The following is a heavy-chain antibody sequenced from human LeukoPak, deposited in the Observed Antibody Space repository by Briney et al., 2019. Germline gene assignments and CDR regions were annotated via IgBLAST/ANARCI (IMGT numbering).Heavy chain of an antibody. CDR3: ARAPSLYSSSWYVDAFDI. CDR2: IYYSGST. CDR1: GGSISSGGYY. J-gene: IGHJ3*02. D-gene: IGHD6-13*01. Sequence: SETLFLTCTVSGGSISSGGYYWSWIRQHPGKGLEWIGYIYYSGSTYYNPSLKSRVTISVDTSKNQFSLKLSSVTAADTAVYYCARAPSLYSSSWYVDAFDIWGQGTMVTVSS. V-gene: IGHV4-31*03.